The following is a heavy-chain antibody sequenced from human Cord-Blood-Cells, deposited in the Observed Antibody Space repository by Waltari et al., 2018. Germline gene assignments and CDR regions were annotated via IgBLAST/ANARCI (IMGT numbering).Heavy chain of an antibody. V-gene: IGHV6-1*01. J-gene: IGHJ5*02. CDR1: GDSVSSNSAA. D-gene: IGHD3-3*01. CDR3: ARDTIFGVVTNWFDP. CDR2: TYYRSKWYN. Sequence: QVQLQPSGPGLVKPSQTPPLTCAISGDSVSSNSAAWHWLRHAPSRGLEWLGRTYYRSKWYNDYAVSVKSRITINPDTSKNQFSLQLNSVTPEDTAVYYCARDTIFGVVTNWFDPWGQGTLVTVSS.